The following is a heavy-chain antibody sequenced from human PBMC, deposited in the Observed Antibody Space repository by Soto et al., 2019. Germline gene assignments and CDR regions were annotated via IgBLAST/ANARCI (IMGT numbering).Heavy chain of an antibody. J-gene: IGHJ6*02. Sequence: GGSLRLSCAASGFTFSSYGMHWVRQAPGKGLEWVAVISYDGSNKYYADSVKGRFTISRDNSKNTLYLQMNSLRAEDTAVYYCAKDHDYYDSSGLLIHLPRYYYGMDVWGQGTTVTVSS. CDR3: AKDHDYYDSSGLLIHLPRYYYGMDV. CDR2: ISYDGSNK. V-gene: IGHV3-30*18. D-gene: IGHD3-22*01. CDR1: GFTFSSYG.